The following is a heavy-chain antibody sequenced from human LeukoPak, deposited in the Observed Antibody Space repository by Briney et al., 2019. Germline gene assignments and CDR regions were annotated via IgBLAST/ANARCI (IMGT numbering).Heavy chain of an antibody. Sequence: GASVAVSCTASGYTFSRYALNWVRQAPGQGLEWMGWINTYAGNPTYAQGFTGRFVFSLDTLVNTAYLQISSLQAEDTAVYYCARMECSSSNCYMFYYYGMDVWGQGTTVTVSS. CDR1: GYTFSRYA. CDR2: INTYAGNP. CDR3: ARMECSSSNCYMFYYYGMDV. V-gene: IGHV7-4-1*02. D-gene: IGHD2-2*02. J-gene: IGHJ6*02.